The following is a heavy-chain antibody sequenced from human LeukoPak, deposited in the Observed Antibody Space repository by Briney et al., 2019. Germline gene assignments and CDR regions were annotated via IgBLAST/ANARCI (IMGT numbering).Heavy chain of an antibody. Sequence: ASVKVSCKASGYTFTSYYMHWVRQAPGQGLEWMGRINPNSGGTNYAQKFQSRVTMTRDTSISTAYMELSRLRSDNTAVYYCARDRGGYSSGWYDSAFDIWGQGTMVTVSS. CDR1: GYTFTSYY. CDR2: INPNSGGT. D-gene: IGHD6-19*01. J-gene: IGHJ3*02. V-gene: IGHV1-2*06. CDR3: ARDRGGYSSGWYDSAFDI.